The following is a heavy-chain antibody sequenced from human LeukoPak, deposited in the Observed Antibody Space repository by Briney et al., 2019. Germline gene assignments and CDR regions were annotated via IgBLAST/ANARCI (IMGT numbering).Heavy chain of an antibody. CDR2: INHSGST. V-gene: IGHV4-34*01. CDR1: GGSFSGYY. CDR3: AAMGGYCSSTSCSFVY. Sequence: SETLSLTCAIYGGSFSGYYWSWIRQPPGKGLEWIGEINHSGSTNYNPSLKSRVTISVDTPKNQFSLKLSSVTAADTAVYYCAAMGGYCSSTSCSFVYWGQGTLVTVSS. D-gene: IGHD2-2*01. J-gene: IGHJ4*02.